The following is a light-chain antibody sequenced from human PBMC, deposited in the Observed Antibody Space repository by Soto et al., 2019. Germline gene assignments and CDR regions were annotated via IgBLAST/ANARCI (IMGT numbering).Light chain of an antibody. CDR3: CSYAAEGV. Sequence: QSVLTQPASVSGSPGQSITISCTGTSSDVGSYNLVSWYQQHPGKAPKLMIYEGSKRPSGVSNRFSGSKSGNTASLTISGLQTEDEADYYCCSYAAEGVFGGGTKLTVL. V-gene: IGLV2-23*01. CDR1: SSDVGSYNL. J-gene: IGLJ2*01. CDR2: EGS.